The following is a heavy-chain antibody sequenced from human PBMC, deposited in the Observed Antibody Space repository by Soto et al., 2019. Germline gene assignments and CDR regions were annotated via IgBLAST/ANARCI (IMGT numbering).Heavy chain of an antibody. CDR1: GYTFTSYG. CDR3: ASGRRSHYYYYGMDV. V-gene: IGHV1-18*04. Sequence: ASVKVSCKASGYTFTSYGISCVRQAPLQGLEWMGWISAYNGNTNYAQKLQGRVTMTTDTSTSTAYMELRSLRSDDTAVYYCASGRRSHYYYYGMDVWGQGTTVTVSS. D-gene: IGHD4-17*01. J-gene: IGHJ6*02. CDR2: ISAYNGNT.